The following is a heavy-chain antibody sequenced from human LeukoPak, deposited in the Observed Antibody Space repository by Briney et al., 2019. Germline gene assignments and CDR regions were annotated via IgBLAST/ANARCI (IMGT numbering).Heavy chain of an antibody. D-gene: IGHD3-22*01. Sequence: GGSLRLSCAASKITLSTYGIHWVRQAPGKGLEWVAVISYDGSNKYYADSVKGRFTISRDNSKNTLYLQMNSLRAEDTAVYHCATDRSYYHDSSGYLYGYFQHWGQGTLVSVSS. CDR2: ISYDGSNK. J-gene: IGHJ1*01. CDR3: ATDRSYYHDSSGYLYGYFQH. V-gene: IGHV3-30*03. CDR1: KITLSTYG.